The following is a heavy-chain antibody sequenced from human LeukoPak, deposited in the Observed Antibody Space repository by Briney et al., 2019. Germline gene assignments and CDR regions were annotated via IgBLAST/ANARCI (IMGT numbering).Heavy chain of an antibody. Sequence: SETLSLTCAVYGGSFSGYYWTWIRQPPGKGLEWIGEINHSGSTNYNPSLKSRVTISVDTSKNQFSLNLSSVTAAHTAVYYCARGVRYFVLDGFDICGRGTMVTVSS. CDR2: INHSGST. CDR3: ARGVRYFVLDGFDI. J-gene: IGHJ3*02. V-gene: IGHV4-34*01. CDR1: GGSFSGYY. D-gene: IGHD3-9*01.